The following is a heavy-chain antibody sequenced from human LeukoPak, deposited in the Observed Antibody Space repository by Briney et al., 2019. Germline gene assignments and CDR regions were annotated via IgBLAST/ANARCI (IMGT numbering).Heavy chain of an antibody. D-gene: IGHD3-22*01. CDR3: ARASSMIVVWFDY. V-gene: IGHV4-30-4*01. CDR2: IYYSGST. Sequence: SQTLSLTCTVSGGSISSGDYYWSWLRQPPGKGLGWIGYIYYSGSTYYNPSLKSRVTISVDTSKNQFSLKLSSVTAADTAVYYCARASSMIVVWFDYWGQGTLVTVSS. J-gene: IGHJ4*02. CDR1: GGSISSGDYY.